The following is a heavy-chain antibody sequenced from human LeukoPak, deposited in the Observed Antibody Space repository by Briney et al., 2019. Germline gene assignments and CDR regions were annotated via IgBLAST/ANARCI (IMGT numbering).Heavy chain of an antibody. Sequence: GGSLRLSCAASGFTFSNYAMSWVRQAPGKGLEWVSTISDNGGGTHYADSVKGRFTISRDNSQNSLYLQMNSLRSEDTAIYFCAKDLYGPGPFFDYWGQGTLVTVSS. CDR1: GFTFSNYA. J-gene: IGHJ4*02. CDR3: AKDLYGPGPFFDY. D-gene: IGHD3-10*01. CDR2: ISDNGGGT. V-gene: IGHV3-23*01.